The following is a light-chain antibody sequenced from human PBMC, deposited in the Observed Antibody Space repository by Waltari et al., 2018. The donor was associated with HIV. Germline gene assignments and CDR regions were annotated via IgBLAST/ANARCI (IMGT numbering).Light chain of an antibody. CDR2: NDD. V-gene: IGLV1-44*01. Sequence: QSVLAQPPSVSGAPGQRVTISCSGSGSNIRSNYVNWYQQLPVTAPRVLIYNDDQRPSGVPARLSGSKAGTTASLAISGLQSEDEADYYCAAWDDTLKVYVFGTGTKVTVL. CDR3: AAWDDTLKVYV. CDR1: GSNIRSNY. J-gene: IGLJ1*01.